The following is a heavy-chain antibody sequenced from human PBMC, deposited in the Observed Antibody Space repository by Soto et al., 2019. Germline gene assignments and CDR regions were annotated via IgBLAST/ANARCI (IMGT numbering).Heavy chain of an antibody. D-gene: IGHD3-3*01. CDR2: VYHTGRT. J-gene: IGHJ2*01. CDR1: GGSFKSGSYS. Sequence: SETLSLTCTVSGGSFKSGSYSWSWIRQPPGKGLEWIGYVYHTGRTSYNPSLKSRVSISMDTSKNQFSLNLDSVTAADTAVYYCARGYYDFWSGYRRNWYFDLWGRGTLVTVSS. V-gene: IGHV4-61*01. CDR3: ARGYYDFWSGYRRNWYFDL.